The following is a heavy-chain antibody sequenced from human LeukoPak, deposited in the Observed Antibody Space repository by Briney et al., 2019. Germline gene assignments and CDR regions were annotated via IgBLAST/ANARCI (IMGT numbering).Heavy chain of an antibody. V-gene: IGHV3-7*01. CDR2: IKLDGSEK. J-gene: IGHJ3*02. CDR1: GFSFGKYW. D-gene: IGHD3-10*01. CDR3: ARDRYGSGTSPDSFDI. Sequence: GGSLRLSCVASGFSFGKYWMSWVRQAPGKGLEWVANIKLDGSEKNYVDSVKGRFTISRDNTKNSLYLQMNTLRDEDTAVYFCARDRYGSGTSPDSFDIWGQGTMVTVSS.